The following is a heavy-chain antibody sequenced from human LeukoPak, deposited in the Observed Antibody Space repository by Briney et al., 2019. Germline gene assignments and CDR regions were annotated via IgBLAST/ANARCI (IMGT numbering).Heavy chain of an antibody. Sequence: GGSLRLSCAASGFTFSDYDMHWVRQAPGKGLEWVALISYDGSDSNKYYADSVKGRFTISRDNNKNTLYLQMNSLRADDTAVYYCARDPRTGRFLGYWGRGALVTVSS. J-gene: IGHJ4*02. CDR2: ISYDGSDSNK. V-gene: IGHV3-30*03. CDR3: ARDPRTGRFLGY. D-gene: IGHD3/OR15-3a*01. CDR1: GFTFSDYD.